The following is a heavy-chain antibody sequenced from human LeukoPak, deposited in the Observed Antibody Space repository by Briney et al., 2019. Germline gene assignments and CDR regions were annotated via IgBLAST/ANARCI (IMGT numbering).Heavy chain of an antibody. V-gene: IGHV1-69*04. J-gene: IGHJ4*02. CDR2: IIPILGIA. Sequence: GSSVKVSCKASGGTFSSYAISWVRQAPGPGLEWLGRIIPILGIANYAQKFQGRVTITADKSTSTAYMELSSLRSEDTAVYYCARVSGSYYNAPKGLDYWGEGTLVTVSS. CDR1: GGTFSSYA. D-gene: IGHD3-10*01. CDR3: ARVSGSYYNAPKGLDY.